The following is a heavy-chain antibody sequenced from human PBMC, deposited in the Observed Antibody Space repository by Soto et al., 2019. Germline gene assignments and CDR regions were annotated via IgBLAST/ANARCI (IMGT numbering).Heavy chain of an antibody. J-gene: IGHJ4*02. CDR2: ISYDGSNK. CDR3: AKGSLVAGYFDY. D-gene: IGHD5-12*01. Sequence: PGGSLRLSCAASGFTFSSYGMHWVRQAPGKGLEWVAVISYDGSNKYYADSVKGRFTISRDNSKNTLYLQMNSLRAEDTAVYYCAKGSLVAGYFDYWRQGTLVTVSS. CDR1: GFTFSSYG. V-gene: IGHV3-30*18.